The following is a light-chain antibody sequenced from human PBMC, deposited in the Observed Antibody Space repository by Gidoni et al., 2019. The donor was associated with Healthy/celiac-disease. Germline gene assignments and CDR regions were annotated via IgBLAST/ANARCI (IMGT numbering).Light chain of an antibody. J-gene: IGKJ1*01. V-gene: IGKV4-1*01. CDR1: QSVLYSSNHKNY. Sequence: DIVMTQSPDSLAVSLGERATINCKSSQSVLYSSNHKNYLAWYQQKPGQPPKLLIYWASTRESGVPDRFSGSGSGSDFTLTISSLQAEDVAVCYCQQYYSTPWTFGQXTKVEIK. CDR3: QQYYSTPWT. CDR2: WAS.